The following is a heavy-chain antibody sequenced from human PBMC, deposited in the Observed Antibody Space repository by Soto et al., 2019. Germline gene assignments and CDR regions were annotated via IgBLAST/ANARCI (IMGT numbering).Heavy chain of an antibody. Sequence: SETLSLTCTVSGGSISSSSYYWGWIRQPPGKGLEWIGSIYYSGSTYYNPSLKSRVTISVDTSKNQFSLKLSSVTAADTAVYYCARHPRWDEGFGELLYLRWFDPWGQGTLVTVSS. V-gene: IGHV4-39*01. CDR3: ARHPRWDEGFGELLYLRWFDP. D-gene: IGHD3-10*01. J-gene: IGHJ5*02. CDR1: GGSISSSSYY. CDR2: IYYSGST.